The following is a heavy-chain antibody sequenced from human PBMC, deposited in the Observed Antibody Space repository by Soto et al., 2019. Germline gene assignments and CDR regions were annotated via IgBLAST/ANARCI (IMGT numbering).Heavy chain of an antibody. CDR1: GGSFSGYY. D-gene: IGHD3-10*01. CDR2: INHSGST. Sequence: QVQLQQWGAGLLKPSETLSLTCAVYGGSFSGYYWSWIRQPPGKGLEWIGEINHSGSTNYNPSLKSRVTISVDTAKNQFSLKLRSVTGADTAVYYCARGRRYYYGSGRPPLDYGSQGTLVAVSS. J-gene: IGHJ4*02. CDR3: ARGRRYYYGSGRPPLDY. V-gene: IGHV4-34*01.